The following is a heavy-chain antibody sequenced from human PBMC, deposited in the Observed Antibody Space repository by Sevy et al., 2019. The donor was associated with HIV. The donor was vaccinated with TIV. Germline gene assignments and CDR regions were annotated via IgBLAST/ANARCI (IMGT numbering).Heavy chain of an antibody. CDR2: ISNSGSTI. CDR3: AREGDLRYFDF. CDR1: KFTFSDYY. J-gene: IGHJ2*01. D-gene: IGHD3-10*01. V-gene: IGHV3-11*01. Sequence: GGSLRLSCAASKFTFSDYYMSWIRQPPGKGLEWVSYISNSGSTIYYADSVKGRFTISRDNAQSSMYLQMNRLRAEDTAVYYCAREGDLRYFDFWGRGTLVTVSS.